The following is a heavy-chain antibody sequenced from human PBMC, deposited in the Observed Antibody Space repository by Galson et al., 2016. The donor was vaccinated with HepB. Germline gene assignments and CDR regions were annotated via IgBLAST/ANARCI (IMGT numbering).Heavy chain of an antibody. CDR3: ARDVYFDWSFDN. Sequence: SLRLSCAASGFSVSSNYMSWVRQAPGKGLEWISVMYSEGRRNYADSVKGRFIISRDNSKNMLFLQMNSLRAEDTAVYYCARDVYFDWSFDNWGQGTLVTVSS. D-gene: IGHD3-9*01. J-gene: IGHJ4*02. CDR2: MYSEGRR. V-gene: IGHV3-53*01. CDR1: GFSVSSNY.